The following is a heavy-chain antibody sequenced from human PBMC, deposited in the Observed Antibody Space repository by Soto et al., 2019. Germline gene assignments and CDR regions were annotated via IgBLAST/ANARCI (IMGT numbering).Heavy chain of an antibody. J-gene: IGHJ4*02. Sequence: PSDTLSLTCTVSGGSISSGGYYWSWIRQHPGKGLEWIGYIYYSGSTYYNPSLKSRVTISVDTSKNQFSLKLSSVTAADTAVYYCARLARTVRYFDYWGQGTLVTVSS. CDR3: ARLARTVRYFDY. V-gene: IGHV4-31*03. D-gene: IGHD4-17*01. CDR2: IYYSGST. CDR1: GGSISSGGYY.